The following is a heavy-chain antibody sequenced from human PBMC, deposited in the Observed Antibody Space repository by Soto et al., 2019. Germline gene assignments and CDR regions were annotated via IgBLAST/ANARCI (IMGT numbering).Heavy chain of an antibody. CDR3: AKAPNTMVSLDI. Sequence: QVQLVESGGGVVQPGRSLRLSCAASGFTFSSYGMHWVRQAPGKGLEWVAVISYDGSNKYYADSVKGRFTISRDNSKNTRYLQVNSLRAEDTAVYYCAKAPNTMVSLDIWGQGTMVTVSS. CDR1: GFTFSSYG. J-gene: IGHJ3*02. V-gene: IGHV3-30*18. D-gene: IGHD3-10*01. CDR2: ISYDGSNK.